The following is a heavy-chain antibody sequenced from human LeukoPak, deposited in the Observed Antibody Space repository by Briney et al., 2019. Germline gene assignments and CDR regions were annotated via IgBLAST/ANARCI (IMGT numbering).Heavy chain of an antibody. CDR3: ARDDCTDGSCYTDY. CDR1: GGTVTDYG. V-gene: IGHV1-69*01. CDR2: IVHQFGTS. J-gene: IGHJ4*02. D-gene: IGHD2-2*02. Sequence: GASVKVSCKASGGTVTDYGISWVRQAPRQGLEWMGGIVHQFGTSHYAQKFKGRVAITADEATNTLYMELSSLRPEDTGVYYCARDDCTDGSCYTDYWGQGTQVSVSS.